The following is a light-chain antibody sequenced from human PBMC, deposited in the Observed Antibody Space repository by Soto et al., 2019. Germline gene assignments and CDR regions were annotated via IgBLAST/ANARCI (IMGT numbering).Light chain of an antibody. CDR1: QSVSSY. CDR3: QHRSNWYT. Sequence: EIVLTQSPATLSLSPGERATLSCRASQSVSSYLAWYQQKPGQAPRRLIYDASNRATGIPARFSGSGSGTDFPLTISSIEPEDFAVYYCQHRSNWYTFGQGTKLEIK. J-gene: IGKJ2*01. V-gene: IGKV3-11*01. CDR2: DAS.